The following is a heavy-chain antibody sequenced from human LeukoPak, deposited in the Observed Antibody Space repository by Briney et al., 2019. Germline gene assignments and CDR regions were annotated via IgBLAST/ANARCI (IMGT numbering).Heavy chain of an antibody. Sequence: PGGSLRLSCAASGFTFSSYAMSWVRQAPGKGLEWVSGISGSGGSTYYADSVKGRFTISRDNSKNTLYLQMNSLRAEDTAVYYCAKLGGAPRFLVGATVGGKGDDYWGQGTLVTASS. CDR3: AKLGGAPRFLVGATVGGKGDDY. J-gene: IGHJ4*02. D-gene: IGHD1-26*01. CDR2: ISGSGGST. CDR1: GFTFSSYA. V-gene: IGHV3-23*01.